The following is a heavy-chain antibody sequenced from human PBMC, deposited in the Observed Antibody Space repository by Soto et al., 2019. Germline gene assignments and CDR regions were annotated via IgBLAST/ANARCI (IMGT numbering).Heavy chain of an antibody. CDR3: ARGARAGGSGSFDIPSWFDP. V-gene: IGHV4-31*03. CDR2: IYYSGNT. D-gene: IGHD3-10*01. CDR1: GGSISRAGFY. Sequence: QVQLQESGPGLVKPSQTLSLTCTVSGGSISRAGFYWNWIRQHPVKGLEWIGYIYYSGNTYYNPSLKSRVTISVDTFRDQFSLTLTSVTAADTAMYYCARGARAGGSGSFDIPSWFDPWGQGILVTVSS. J-gene: IGHJ5*02.